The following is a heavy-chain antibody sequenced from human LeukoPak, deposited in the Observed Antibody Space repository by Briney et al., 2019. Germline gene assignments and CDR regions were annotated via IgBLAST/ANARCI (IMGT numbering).Heavy chain of an antibody. Sequence: GGSLRLSCAASGFTFSSYAMHWVRQAPGKGLEWVAVISYDGSNKYYADSVKGRFTISRDNSKNTLYLQMNSLRAEDTAVYYCARSSDYYDSSGYYYPDYWGQGTLVTVS. V-gene: IGHV3-30*04. J-gene: IGHJ4*02. D-gene: IGHD3-22*01. CDR1: GFTFSSYA. CDR3: ARSSDYYDSSGYYYPDY. CDR2: ISYDGSNK.